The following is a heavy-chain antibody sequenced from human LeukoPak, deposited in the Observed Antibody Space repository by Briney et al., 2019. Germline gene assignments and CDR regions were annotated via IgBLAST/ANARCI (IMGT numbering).Heavy chain of an antibody. CDR3: ARATNWFDP. V-gene: IGHV4-30-2*01. CDR1: GGPISSGGYS. J-gene: IGHJ5*02. CDR2: IYHSGST. Sequence: PSETLSLTCAVSGGPISSGGYSWSWIRQPPGKGLEWIGYIYHSGSTYYNPSLKSRVTISVDRSKNQFSLKLSSVTAADTAVYYCARATNWFDPWGQGTLVTVSS.